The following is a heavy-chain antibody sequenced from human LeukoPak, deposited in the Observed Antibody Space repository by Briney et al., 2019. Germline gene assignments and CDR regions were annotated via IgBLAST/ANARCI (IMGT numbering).Heavy chain of an antibody. CDR3: ARLKNWFDP. J-gene: IGHJ5*02. Sequence: PSETLSLTCAVYGGSFSGCYWSWIRQPPGKGLEWIGEINHSGSTNYNPSLKSRVTISVDTSKNQFSLKLSSVTAADTAVYYCARLKNWFDPWGQGTLVTVSS. V-gene: IGHV4-34*01. CDR1: GGSFSGCY. CDR2: INHSGST.